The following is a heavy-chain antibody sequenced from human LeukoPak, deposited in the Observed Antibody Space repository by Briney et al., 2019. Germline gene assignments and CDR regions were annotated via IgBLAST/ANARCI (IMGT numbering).Heavy chain of an antibody. V-gene: IGHV4-59*12. CDR3: ARDTRIAVAGAYYYYYGMDV. D-gene: IGHD6-19*01. CDR1: GGSIRSYY. Sequence: SETLSLTCTVSGGSIRSYYWTWIRQPPGRGLEWIGYIYHSGSTKYNPSLKSRVTISVDTSKNQFSLRLRSVTAADTAVYYCARDTRIAVAGAYYYYYGMDVWGQGTTVTVSS. CDR2: IYHSGST. J-gene: IGHJ6*02.